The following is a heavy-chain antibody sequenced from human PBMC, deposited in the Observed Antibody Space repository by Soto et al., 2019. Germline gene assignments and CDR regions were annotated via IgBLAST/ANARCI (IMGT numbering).Heavy chain of an antibody. V-gene: IGHV1-69*06. CDR1: GGTFSSYA. D-gene: IGHD3-10*01. J-gene: IGHJ4*02. Sequence: QVQLVQSGAEVKKPGSSVKVSCKASGGTFSSYAISWVRQAPGQGLEWMGGIIPIFGTANYAQTFQGRVTITADKSTSTAYLELSSRRSEDTAVYYCAAPNLSKQSGYYFDYWGQGTLVTVSS. CDR2: IIPIFGTA. CDR3: AAPNLSKQSGYYFDY.